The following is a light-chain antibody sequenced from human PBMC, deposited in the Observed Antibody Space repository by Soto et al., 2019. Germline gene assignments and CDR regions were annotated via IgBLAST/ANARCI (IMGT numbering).Light chain of an antibody. CDR3: QKYNSYPRT. Sequence: EIHLTQSPSTLSASLGDRVTITGRASQSISSCLAWYQQKPGKAPKLLIYDASSLASGVPSRFSGSGSGTEFTLTITSLQSEDFAIYYCQKYNSYPRTFGQGTKGDIK. V-gene: IGKV1-5*01. J-gene: IGKJ1*01. CDR1: QSISSC. CDR2: DAS.